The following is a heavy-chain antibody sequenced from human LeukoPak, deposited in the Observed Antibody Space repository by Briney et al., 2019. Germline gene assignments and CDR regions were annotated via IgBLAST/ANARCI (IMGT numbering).Heavy chain of an antibody. CDR2: ISGSGGNI. V-gene: IGHV3-23*01. CDR3: AVQYSSSSVAFDI. D-gene: IGHD6-6*01. Sequence: GGSLRLSCAASGFTFSSYAMSWVRQVPGKGLEWVSGISGSGGNIYYADSVKGRFTISRDNAKNSLYLHMNSLRAEDTAVYYCAVQYSSSSVAFDIWGQGTMVTVSS. J-gene: IGHJ3*02. CDR1: GFTFSSYA.